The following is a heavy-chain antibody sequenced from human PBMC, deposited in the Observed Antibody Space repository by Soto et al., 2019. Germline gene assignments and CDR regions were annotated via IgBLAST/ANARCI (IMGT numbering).Heavy chain of an antibody. CDR1: GGSISSYY. CDR2: IYYSGST. CDR3: ARARRDGYNGDDFDY. V-gene: IGHV4-59*01. J-gene: IGHJ4*01. Sequence: SETLSLTCTVSGGSISSYYWSWIRQPPGKGLEWIGYIYYSGSTNYNPSLKSRVTISVDTSKNQFSLKLSSVTAADTAVYYCARARRDGYNGDDFDYCRHGTRVAVSS. D-gene: IGHD2-21*01.